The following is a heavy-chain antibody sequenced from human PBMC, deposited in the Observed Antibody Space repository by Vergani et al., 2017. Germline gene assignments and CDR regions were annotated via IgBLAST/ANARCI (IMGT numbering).Heavy chain of an antibody. V-gene: IGHV3-30*18. J-gene: IGHJ4*02. D-gene: IGHD6-19*01. Sequence: QVQLVESGGGVVQPGRSLRLSCAASGSTFSSYGMHWVRQAPGKGLEWVAVISYDGSNKYYADSVKGRFTISRDNSKNPLYLQLNSLRAEDTAVYYCAKDPKPSIAVAGFDYWGQGTRVTVSS. CDR3: AKDPKPSIAVAGFDY. CDR1: GSTFSSYG. CDR2: ISYDGSNK.